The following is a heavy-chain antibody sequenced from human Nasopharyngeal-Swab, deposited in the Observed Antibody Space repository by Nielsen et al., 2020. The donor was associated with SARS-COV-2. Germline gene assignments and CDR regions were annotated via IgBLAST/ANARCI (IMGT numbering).Heavy chain of an antibody. CDR3: ARQTYYYGSGSSYYFDY. CDR2: FDPEDGET. Sequence: ASVKVSCKVSGYTLTELSMHWVRQAPGKGLEWVGGFDPEDGETIYAQKFQGRVTMTEDTSTDTAYMELSSLRSEDTAVYYCARQTYYYGSGSSYYFDYWGQGTLVTVSS. D-gene: IGHD3-10*01. V-gene: IGHV1-24*01. CDR1: GYTLTELS. J-gene: IGHJ4*02.